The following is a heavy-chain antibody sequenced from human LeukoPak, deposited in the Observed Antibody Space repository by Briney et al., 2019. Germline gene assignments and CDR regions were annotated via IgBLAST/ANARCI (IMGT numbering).Heavy chain of an antibody. J-gene: IGHJ4*02. CDR3: AKGGHDFNPFYR. D-gene: IGHD1-14*01. CDR1: GFTLSTYA. CDR2: IKGGGGDP. V-gene: IGHV3-23*01. Sequence: GGSLRLSCTASGFTLSTYAMGWVRQAPGKGLEWVSSIKGGGGDPFYADSVKGRFTISRDNSKNTLFLQLHNLRAEDSAVYYCAKGGHDFNPFYRWGQGTLVTVSA.